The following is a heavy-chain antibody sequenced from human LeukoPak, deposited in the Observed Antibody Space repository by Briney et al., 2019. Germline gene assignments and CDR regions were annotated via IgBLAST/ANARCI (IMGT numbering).Heavy chain of an antibody. Sequence: PSQTLSLTCTVSGGSISSGSYYWSWIRQPAGKVLEWIGRIYTSGSTNYNPSLKSRVTISVDTSKNQFALKLSSVTAADTAVYYCASSMVVRHYYYYYMDVWGKGTTVTVSS. J-gene: IGHJ6*03. V-gene: IGHV4-61*02. D-gene: IGHD2-21*01. CDR1: GGSISSGSYY. CDR2: IYTSGST. CDR3: ASSMVVRHYYYYYMDV.